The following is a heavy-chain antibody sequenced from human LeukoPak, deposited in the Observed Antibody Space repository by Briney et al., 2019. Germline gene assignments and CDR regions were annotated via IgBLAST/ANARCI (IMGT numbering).Heavy chain of an antibody. CDR3: ASLPYSSSWY. Sequence: SETLSLTCTVSGGSISSSSYYWGWIRQPPGKGLEWIGSIYYSGSTYYNPSLKSRVTISVDTSKNQFSLKLSSVTAADTAVYYCASLPYSSSWYWGQGTLVTVSS. CDR1: GGSISSSSYY. V-gene: IGHV4-39*07. J-gene: IGHJ4*02. D-gene: IGHD6-13*01. CDR2: IYYSGST.